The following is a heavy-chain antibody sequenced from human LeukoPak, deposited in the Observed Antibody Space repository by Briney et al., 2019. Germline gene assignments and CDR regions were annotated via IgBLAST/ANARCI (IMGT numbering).Heavy chain of an antibody. V-gene: IGHV3-7*01. Sequence: GGSLRLSCAASGFTFSSYWMSWVRQAPGKGLEWVANIKQDGSEKYYVDSVKGRFTISRDNAKNSLYLQMDSLRAEDTAVYYCARGMSGSSVGIDSWGQGILVTVSS. D-gene: IGHD6-6*01. CDR2: IKQDGSEK. J-gene: IGHJ4*02. CDR3: ARGMSGSSVGIDS. CDR1: GFTFSSYW.